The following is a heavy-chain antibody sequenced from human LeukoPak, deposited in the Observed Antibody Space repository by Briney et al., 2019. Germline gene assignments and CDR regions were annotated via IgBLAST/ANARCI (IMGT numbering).Heavy chain of an antibody. V-gene: IGHV5-51*01. D-gene: IGHD3-10*01. Sequence: GESLKISCKGSGYSFTSYWIGWVRQMPGKGLEWMGIIYPGDSDTRYSPSCQGQVTISADKSISTAYLQWSSMKASDTAMYYCARLGMVRGVITDYWGQGTMVTVSS. CDR3: ARLGMVRGVITDY. CDR1: GYSFTSYW. J-gene: IGHJ4*02. CDR2: IYPGDSDT.